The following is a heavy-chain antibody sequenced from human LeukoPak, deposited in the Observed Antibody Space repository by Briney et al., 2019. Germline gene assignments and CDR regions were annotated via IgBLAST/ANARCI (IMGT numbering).Heavy chain of an antibody. J-gene: IGHJ4*02. CDR3: ARDGYYDN. CDR2: IIPIFGTA. D-gene: IGHD3-22*01. V-gene: IGHV1-18*04. CDR1: GYTFTSYY. Sequence: ASVKVSCKASGYTFTSYYMHWVRQAPGQGLEWMGGIIPIFGTANYAQKLQGRVTMTTDTSTSTAYMELRSLRSDDTAVYYCARDGYYDNWGQGTLVTVSS.